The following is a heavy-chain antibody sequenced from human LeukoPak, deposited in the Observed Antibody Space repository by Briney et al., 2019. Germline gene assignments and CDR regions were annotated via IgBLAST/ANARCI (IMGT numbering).Heavy chain of an antibody. CDR1: GYSISSGYY. CDR3: EREERTNGVWGFDY. V-gene: IGHV4-38-2*02. D-gene: IGHD2-8*01. J-gene: IGHJ4*02. Sequence: SETLSLTCTVSGYSISSGYYWGWIRHSPWNGLEWRGSIFHGWSNYYKPSLRSRVIVSVDTSKNQFSLKLSSVTAADTAVYYCEREERTNGVWGFDYWGQGTLVTVSS. CDR2: IFHGWSN.